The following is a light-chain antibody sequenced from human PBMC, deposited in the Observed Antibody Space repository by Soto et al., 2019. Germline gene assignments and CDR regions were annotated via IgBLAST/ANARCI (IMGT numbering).Light chain of an antibody. CDR3: QQYHIFPLA. CDR1: QSINSW. Sequence: DIQMTQSPSTLSASVGDRVTITCRASQSINSWLAWYQQKPGKAPKLLIYKASSLQNGVSSRFGGSGSGTEFTLTIRGLQPEDFATYYCQQYHIFPLAFGGGTKVEIK. J-gene: IGKJ4*01. CDR2: KAS. V-gene: IGKV1-5*03.